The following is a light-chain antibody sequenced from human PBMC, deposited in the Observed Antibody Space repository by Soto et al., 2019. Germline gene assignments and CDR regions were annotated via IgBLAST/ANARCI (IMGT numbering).Light chain of an antibody. CDR3: QQRYRWLRT. CDR2: EAS. V-gene: IGKV3-11*01. Sequence: EIVLTQSPATLSLSPRERAILSCRASQSVSNYIAWYQQKPGQAPRLLMYEASKRATGIPARFSGSGSGTDFTLTISRLEPEDFAVYYCQQRYRWLRTFGQGTKLEIK. J-gene: IGKJ2*01. CDR1: QSVSNY.